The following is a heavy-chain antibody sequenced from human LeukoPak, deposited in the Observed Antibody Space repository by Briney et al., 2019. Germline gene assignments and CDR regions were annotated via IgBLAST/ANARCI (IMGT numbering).Heavy chain of an antibody. Sequence: ASVKVSCKAAGYTFTSYDINWVRQATGQGLEWMGWMNPNSGSTGYAQKFQGRVTITRNTSISTAYMELSGLRSEDTAVYYCARGRSTGYPYYFEYWGQGTLVTVSS. CDR2: MNPNSGST. CDR1: GYTFTSYD. V-gene: IGHV1-8*03. J-gene: IGHJ4*02. CDR3: ARGRSTGYPYYFEY. D-gene: IGHD5-12*01.